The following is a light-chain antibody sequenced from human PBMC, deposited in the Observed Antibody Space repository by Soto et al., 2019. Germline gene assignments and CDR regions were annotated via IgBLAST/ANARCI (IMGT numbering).Light chain of an antibody. Sequence: QSALTQPASLSGSPGQSITISCTGTSSDVGGYNYVSWYQQHPGKAPKLIIYEVINRPSGISHRFSGSKSGNTASLTISGLQAEYEADYYCSSYTGSITLLFGGGTKVTVL. CDR2: EVI. CDR3: SSYTGSITLL. J-gene: IGLJ2*01. CDR1: SSDVGGYNY. V-gene: IGLV2-14*01.